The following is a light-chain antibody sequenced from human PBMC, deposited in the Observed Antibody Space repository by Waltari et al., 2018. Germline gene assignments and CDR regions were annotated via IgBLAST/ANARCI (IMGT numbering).Light chain of an antibody. CDR2: SNT. CDR1: SSNIGSNF. J-gene: IGLJ2*01. V-gene: IGLV1-44*01. CDR3: ATWDDSLNGPYVV. Sequence: QSVLTQPPSASGTPGQRVTISCSGSSSNIGSNFVNWYRQLPGTAPKLHIYSNTRRPHGVPARSSGSKSGTHASLAIVGLQSEDEADYYCATWDDSLNGPYVVFGGGTKLTVL.